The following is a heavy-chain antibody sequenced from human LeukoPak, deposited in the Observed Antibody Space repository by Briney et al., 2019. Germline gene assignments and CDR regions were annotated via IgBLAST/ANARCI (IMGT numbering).Heavy chain of an antibody. CDR2: ISSSGSTI. CDR1: GFTFSGYE. J-gene: IGHJ4*02. CDR3: AKERSRGGDCLDY. V-gene: IGHV3-48*03. D-gene: IGHD2-21*02. Sequence: GGSLRLSCAASGFTFSGYEINWVRQAPGKGLEWVSYISSSGSTIYYADSVKGRFTISRDNSKNTLYLQMNSLRAEDTAVYYCAKERSRGGDCLDYWGQGTLVTVSS.